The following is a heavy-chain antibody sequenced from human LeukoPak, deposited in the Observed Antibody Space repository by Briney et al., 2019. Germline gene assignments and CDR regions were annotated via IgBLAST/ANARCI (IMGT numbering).Heavy chain of an antibody. CDR3: AKDLERRSYYYYYMDV. CDR2: IRYDGSNK. J-gene: IGHJ6*03. V-gene: IGHV3-30*02. D-gene: IGHD1-1*01. CDR1: GFTFDDYG. Sequence: AGGSLRLSCAASGFTFDDYGMHWVRQAPGKGLEWVAFIRYDGSNKYYADSVKGRFTISRDNSKNTLYLQMNSLRAEDTAVYYCAKDLERRSYYYYYMDVWGKGTTVTISS.